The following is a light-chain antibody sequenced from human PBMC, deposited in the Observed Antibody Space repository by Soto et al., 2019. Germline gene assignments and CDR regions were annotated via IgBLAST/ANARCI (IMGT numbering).Light chain of an antibody. Sequence: EIMLTQSPGTLSLSPGERATLSCRASQSVSSSYLAWYQQKPGQAPSLLIYGASRRATGIPDRFSGSGSGTDFTLTISRLEPEDFAVYYCQQYDSSPITFGQGTRLEI. CDR1: QSVSSSY. CDR3: QQYDSSPIT. J-gene: IGKJ5*01. CDR2: GAS. V-gene: IGKV3-20*01.